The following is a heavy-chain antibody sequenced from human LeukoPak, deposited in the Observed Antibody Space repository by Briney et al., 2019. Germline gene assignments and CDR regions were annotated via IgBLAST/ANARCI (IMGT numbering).Heavy chain of an antibody. Sequence: GGSLRLSCAASGFIFSSYSMNWVRQAPGKGLEWVSSISSSSSYIYYADSVKGRFTISRDNAKNSLYLQMNSLRAEDTAVYYCARDPLSDYYYYMDVWGKGTTVTVSS. V-gene: IGHV3-21*01. CDR2: ISSSSSYI. J-gene: IGHJ6*03. D-gene: IGHD3-16*02. CDR1: GFIFSSYS. CDR3: ARDPLSDYYYYMDV.